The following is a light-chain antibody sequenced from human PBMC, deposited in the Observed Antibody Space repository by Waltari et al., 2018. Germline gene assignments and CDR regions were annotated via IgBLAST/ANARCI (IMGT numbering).Light chain of an antibody. V-gene: IGLV2-11*01. CDR3: CSYAGSYTWV. CDR2: DVS. Sequence: QSALTQPRSVSGSPGQSVTISCTGTSSDVGGYNYVSWYQQHPDKATNLMIYDVSKRPSGGPDRCSGATSGDTASLTNSGLEAEDEAEYYCCSYAGSYTWVFGGGTKLAVL. CDR1: SSDVGGYNY. J-gene: IGLJ3*02.